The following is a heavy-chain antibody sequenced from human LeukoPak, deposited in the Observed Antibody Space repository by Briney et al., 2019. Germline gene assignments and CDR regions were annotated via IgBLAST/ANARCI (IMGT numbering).Heavy chain of an antibody. V-gene: IGHV1-69*02. CDR2: IVPILGIA. CDR3: AGGGDYDY. Sequence: SVKVSCKASGGTFSSYTISWVRQAPGQGLEWMGRIVPILGIANYAQKFQGRVTITADKSTSTAYMELSSLRSGDTAVYYCAGGGDYDYWGQGTLVTVSS. J-gene: IGHJ4*02. CDR1: GGTFSSYT. D-gene: IGHD4-17*01.